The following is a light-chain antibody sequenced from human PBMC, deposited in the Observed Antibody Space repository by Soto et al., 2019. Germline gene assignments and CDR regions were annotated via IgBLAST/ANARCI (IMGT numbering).Light chain of an antibody. J-gene: IGKJ1*01. CDR1: QSVSRY. Sequence: TQSPSTLSMSPGERATLSCTASQSVSRYLAWYRQIPGQAPRLLIHGASTGAIGVPDRFSGSGSGTELTLTISTLQSEDSTVYYCHQYKNWPWTFGQGTNVDI. V-gene: IGKV3-15*01. CDR3: HQYKNWPWT. CDR2: GAS.